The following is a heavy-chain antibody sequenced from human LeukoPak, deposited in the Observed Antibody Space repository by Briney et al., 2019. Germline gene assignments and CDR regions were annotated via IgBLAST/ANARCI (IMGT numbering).Heavy chain of an antibody. Sequence: GGSLRLSCAASGFTVRSNYMSWVRQAPGKGLEWVSVIYSGGSTYYADSVKGRFTISSDNSKNTLYLQMTSLRAEDTAVYYCAAPYCGGDCYHAFDIWGQGTMVTVSS. CDR1: GFTVRSNY. J-gene: IGHJ3*02. CDR2: IYSGGST. V-gene: IGHV3-53*01. CDR3: AAPYCGGDCYHAFDI. D-gene: IGHD2-21*02.